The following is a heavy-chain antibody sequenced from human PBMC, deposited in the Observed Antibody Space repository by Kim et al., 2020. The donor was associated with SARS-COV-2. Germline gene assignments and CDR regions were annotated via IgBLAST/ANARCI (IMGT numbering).Heavy chain of an antibody. V-gene: IGHV4-59*09. CDR3: ARGDRRSFDWVLDD. D-gene: IGHD3-9*01. J-gene: IGHJ4*02. Sequence: YTPALQSRVTLSVDTSKNQFSLNLTSVTAADTAIYYCARGDRRSFDWVLDDWGQGTLVTVSS.